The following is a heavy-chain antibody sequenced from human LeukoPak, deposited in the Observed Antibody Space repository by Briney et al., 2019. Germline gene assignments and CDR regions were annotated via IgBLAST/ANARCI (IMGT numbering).Heavy chain of an antibody. V-gene: IGHV4-31*03. CDR1: GGSISSGGYY. CDR3: ARGKAMVRGVIISPYYFDY. D-gene: IGHD3-10*01. Sequence: SETLSLTCTVSGGSISSGGYYWSWIRQHPGKGLEWIGYIYYSGSTNYNPSLKSRVTISVDTSKNQFSLKLSSVTAADTAVYYCARGKAMVRGVIISPYYFDYWGQGTLVTVSS. CDR2: IYYSGST. J-gene: IGHJ4*02.